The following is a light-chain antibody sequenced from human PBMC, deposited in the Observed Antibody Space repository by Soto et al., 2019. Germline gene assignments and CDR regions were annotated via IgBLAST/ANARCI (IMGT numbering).Light chain of an antibody. Sequence: QSALTQPASVSGSPGQSITISCAGTSNDIGGYNYVSWYQQHPGRAPKLMIYEVTNRPLGVSNRFSGSKSGNTASLTISGLRVGEEADYSCSSYSNTTPLWLFGGGPKLT. V-gene: IGLV2-14*01. CDR2: EVT. CDR3: SSYSNTTPLWL. CDR1: SNDIGGYNY. J-gene: IGLJ3*02.